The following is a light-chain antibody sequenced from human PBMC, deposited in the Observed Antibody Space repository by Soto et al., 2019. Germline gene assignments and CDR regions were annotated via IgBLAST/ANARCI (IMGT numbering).Light chain of an antibody. V-gene: IGKV1-5*03. J-gene: IGKJ1*01. CDR3: VQSDLHWP. CDR1: KSVSSA. Sequence: SPFTLTAPATDRVTITFRSSKSVSSALDWYQQEPGKAPRLLISSASSREIGVTSRFSGSGSETEFTLTILSLQADEIAACYCVQSDLHWPYGQGTKVDIK. CDR2: SAS.